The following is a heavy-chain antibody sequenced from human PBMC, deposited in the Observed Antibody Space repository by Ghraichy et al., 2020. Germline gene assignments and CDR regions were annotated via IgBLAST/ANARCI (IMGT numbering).Heavy chain of an antibody. V-gene: IGHV3-33*01. Sequence: GESLNISCAASGFTFSSYGMHWVRQAPGEGLEWVASTWFDGSNNYYPDSVKGRFTISRDNAKNTLYLQMNSLRVEDTAVYYCARDKNKTPGIPAGSRCDYWGPGTRVTVSS. D-gene: IGHD6-13*01. CDR3: ARDKNKTPGIPAGSRCDY. CDR1: GFTFSSYG. CDR2: TWFDGSNN. J-gene: IGHJ4*02.